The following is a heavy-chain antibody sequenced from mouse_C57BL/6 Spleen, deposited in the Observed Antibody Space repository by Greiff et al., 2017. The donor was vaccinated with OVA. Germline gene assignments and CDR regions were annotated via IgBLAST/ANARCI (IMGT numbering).Heavy chain of an antibody. Sequence: QVQLQQPGAELVKPGASVKMSCKASGYTFTSYWITWVKQRPGLGLEWIGDIYPGSGSTNYNEKFKSQATLTVDTSSSTAYMQLSSLTSEDSAVYYCARRGYYYGSDHWYFDVWGTGTTATGSS. V-gene: IGHV1-55*01. CDR3: ARRGYYYGSDHWYFDV. D-gene: IGHD1-1*01. CDR1: GYTFTSYW. CDR2: IYPGSGST. J-gene: IGHJ1*03.